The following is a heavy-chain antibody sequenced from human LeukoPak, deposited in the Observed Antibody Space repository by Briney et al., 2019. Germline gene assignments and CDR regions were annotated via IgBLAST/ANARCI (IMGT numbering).Heavy chain of an antibody. D-gene: IGHD3-10*01. CDR3: AKEDRRFGESPFDY. V-gene: IGHV3-23*01. J-gene: IGHJ4*02. CDR1: GFNLSSYA. Sequence: GGSLRLSCSASGFNLSSYAMGWVRPATGKGLEWVSAISGSGGSTYYADSVKGRFAISRDNPKNTLYLQTNSLRAEDTAVYYCAKEDRRFGESPFDYWGQGTLVTVSS. CDR2: ISGSGGST.